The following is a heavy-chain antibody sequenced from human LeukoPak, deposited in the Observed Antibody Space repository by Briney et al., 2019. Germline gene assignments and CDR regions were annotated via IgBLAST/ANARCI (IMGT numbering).Heavy chain of an antibody. J-gene: IGHJ4*02. V-gene: IGHV3-48*01. Sequence: GGSLRLSCEASGFTFSTYSMNWVRQAPGKGLEWISYISSDSFTRYYADSVKGRFTISRDKAKNSLHLQMNSLRAEDTAVYYCARFVGEPPYFDFWGQGTLVTVSS. D-gene: IGHD3-16*01. CDR1: GFTFSTYS. CDR2: ISSDSFTR. CDR3: ARFVGEPPYFDF.